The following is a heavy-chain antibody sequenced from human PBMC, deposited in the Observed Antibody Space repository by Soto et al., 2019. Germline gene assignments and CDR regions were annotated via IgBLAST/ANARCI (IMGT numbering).Heavy chain of an antibody. Sequence: EVQLVESGGGLVKPGGSLRLSCAASGFSFSNAWMNWVRQAPGKGLEWVGRIKRKIDGEATDYAGPVKGRFTVFRDDSKSALYLQMNSLKGDDTAVYYCTTGSVEGVWGQGTTVT. CDR1: GFSFSNAW. D-gene: IGHD2-15*01. V-gene: IGHV3-15*07. CDR3: TTGSVEGV. CDR2: IKRKIDGEAT. J-gene: IGHJ6*02.